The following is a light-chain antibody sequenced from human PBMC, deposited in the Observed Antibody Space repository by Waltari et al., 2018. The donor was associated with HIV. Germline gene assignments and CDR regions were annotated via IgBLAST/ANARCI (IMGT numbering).Light chain of an antibody. J-gene: IGLJ2*01. CDR2: RNN. V-gene: IGLV1-47*01. CDR1: SSNIGSNY. Sequence: QSVLTQPPSASGTPGQRVTISCSGSSSNIGSNYVYWYQQLPGTAPKLLIYRNNQRPSGVPDRFSGPKSDTSASLVISGLRSEDEADYYCAAWDDSLSGVVIGGGTKLTVL. CDR3: AAWDDSLSGVV.